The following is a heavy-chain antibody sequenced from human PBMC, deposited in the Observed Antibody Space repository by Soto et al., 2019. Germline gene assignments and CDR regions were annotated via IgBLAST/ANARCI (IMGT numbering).Heavy chain of an antibody. V-gene: IGHV4-30-4*01. CDR2: IYYSGST. J-gene: IGHJ5*02. CDR3: ARVRYNWFDP. Sequence: SETLSLTCTVSGGSISSGDYYWSWIRQPPGKGLEWIGYIYYSGSTYYNPSLKSRVTISVDTSKNQFSLKLSSVTAADTAVFYWARVRYNWFDPWGQGTLVTVSS. CDR1: GGSISSGDYY.